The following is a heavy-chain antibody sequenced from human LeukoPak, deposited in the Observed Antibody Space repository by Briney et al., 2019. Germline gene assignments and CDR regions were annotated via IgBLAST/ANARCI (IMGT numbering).Heavy chain of an antibody. CDR1: GGSISSSSYY. D-gene: IGHD2-2*01. J-gene: IGHJ5*02. Sequence: SETLSLTCTVSGGSISSSSYYWGWIRQPPGKGLEWIGIIYYSGSTYYNPALKSRLTISVDTSKNQFSLKLSSVTATDTAVYYCARRGYCSSTSCYEYWFDPWGQGTLVTVSS. V-gene: IGHV4-39*01. CDR2: IYYSGST. CDR3: ARRGYCSSTSCYEYWFDP.